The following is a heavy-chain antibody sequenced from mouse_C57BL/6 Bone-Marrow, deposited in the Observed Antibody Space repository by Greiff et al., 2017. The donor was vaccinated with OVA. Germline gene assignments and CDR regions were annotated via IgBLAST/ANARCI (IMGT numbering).Heavy chain of an antibody. CDR3: ARSHYYGSSYVDYAMDY. V-gene: IGHV1-52*01. Sequence: VQLQQPGAELVRPGSSVKLSCKASGYTFTSYWMHWVKQRPIQGLEWIGNIDPSDSETHYNQKFKDKATLTVDKSSSTAYMQLSSLTSEDSAVYYCARSHYYGSSYVDYAMDYWGQGTSVTVSS. J-gene: IGHJ4*01. D-gene: IGHD1-1*01. CDR2: IDPSDSET. CDR1: GYTFTSYW.